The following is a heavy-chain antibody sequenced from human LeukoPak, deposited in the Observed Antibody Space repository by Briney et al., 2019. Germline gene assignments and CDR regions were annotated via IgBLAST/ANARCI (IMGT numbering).Heavy chain of an antibody. V-gene: IGHV3-20*04. J-gene: IGHJ4*02. CDR1: GFTFDDYG. CDR2: INWNGGST. CDR3: ARGLYQYYGSEYYFDY. D-gene: IGHD3-10*01. Sequence: GGSLRLSCAASGFTFDDYGMSWVRQAPGKGLEWVSGINWNGGSTGYADSVKGRFTISRDNAKNSLYLQMNSLRAEDTALYYCARGLYQYYGSEYYFDYWGQGTLVTVSS.